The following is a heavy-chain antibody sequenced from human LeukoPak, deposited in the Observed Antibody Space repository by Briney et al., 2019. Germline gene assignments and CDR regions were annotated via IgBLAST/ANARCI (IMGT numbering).Heavy chain of an antibody. V-gene: IGHV4-38-2*02. J-gene: IGHJ4*02. CDR3: ARGLQERYFDWLLSGIYFDY. Sequence: SETLSLTCTVSGYSISSGYYWGWIRQPPGKGLEWIGNIYYSGSTYYNPSLKSRVTISVDTSKNQFSLKLSSVTAADTAVYYCARGLQERYFDWLLSGIYFDYWGQGTLVTVSS. CDR2: IYYSGST. D-gene: IGHD3-9*01. CDR1: GYSISSGYY.